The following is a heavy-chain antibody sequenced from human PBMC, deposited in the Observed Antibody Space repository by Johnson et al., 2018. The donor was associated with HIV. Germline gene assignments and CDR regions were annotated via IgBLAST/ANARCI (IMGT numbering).Heavy chain of an antibody. CDR1: GFTFSNYG. Sequence: QVQLLGSGGGVVEPGRSLRLSCAASGFTFSNYGMHWVRQAPGKGLEWVAVIWFDGSNKYYADSVKGRFTISRDNSKNTLYLQMNSLRAEDTAVYYCAKEGFTMEVDIWGQGTMVTVSS. D-gene: IGHD3-10*01. CDR2: IWFDGSNK. CDR3: AKEGFTMEVDI. V-gene: IGHV3-33*06. J-gene: IGHJ3*02.